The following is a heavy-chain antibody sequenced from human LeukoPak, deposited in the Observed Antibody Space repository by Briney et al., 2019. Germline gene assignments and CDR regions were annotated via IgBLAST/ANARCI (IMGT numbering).Heavy chain of an antibody. V-gene: IGHV4-34*01. CDR3: ARRSETPADSSGYYLPFDY. J-gene: IGHJ4*02. CDR2: INHSGST. D-gene: IGHD3-22*01. CDR1: GGSFSGYY. Sequence: PSETLSLTCAVYGGSFSGYYWSWIRQPPGKGLEWIGEINHSGSTNYNPSLKSRVTISVDTSKNQFSLKLSSVTAADTAVCYCARRSETPADSSGYYLPFDYWGQGTLVTVSS.